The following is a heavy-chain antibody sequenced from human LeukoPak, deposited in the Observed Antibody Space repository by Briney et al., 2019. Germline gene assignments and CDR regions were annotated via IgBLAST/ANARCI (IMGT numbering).Heavy chain of an antibody. CDR2: IYPNSGGT. V-gene: IGHV1-2*02. Sequence: ASVKVSCKTSGYTFTGYYMHWVRQAPGQGLEWVGWIYPNSGGTKYAQKFQGRVTMTRDTSISTAYMELSRLRSDDTAVYYCARALFSYDSSAYNAFDIWGQGTMVTVSS. D-gene: IGHD3-22*01. CDR1: GYTFTGYY. CDR3: ARALFSYDSSAYNAFDI. J-gene: IGHJ3*02.